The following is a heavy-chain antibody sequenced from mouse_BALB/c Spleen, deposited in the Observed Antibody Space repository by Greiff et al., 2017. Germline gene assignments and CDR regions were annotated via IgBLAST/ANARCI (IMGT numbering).Heavy chain of an antibody. CDR1: GYTFNTYP. D-gene: IGHD1-1*01. CDR3: ARAGSSPRRYIDV. CDR2: FHPSNDDT. V-gene: IGHV1-47*01. J-gene: IGHJ1*01. Sequence: QVQLQQSGAELVKPGASVKMSCTAFGYTFNTYPIEWVKQNHGKSLEWIGNFHPSNDDTKYNEKFKGKAKLTVEKSSSTVYLELSRLTSEDSAVYYCARAGSSPRRYIDVWGAGTTVTVSS.